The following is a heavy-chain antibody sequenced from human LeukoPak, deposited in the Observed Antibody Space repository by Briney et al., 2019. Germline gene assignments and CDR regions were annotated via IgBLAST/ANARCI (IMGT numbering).Heavy chain of an antibody. J-gene: IGHJ4*02. CDR2: IIPIFGTA. Sequence: SVKVSCKASGGTFSSYAISWVRQAPGQGLEWMGGIIPIFGTANYAQKFQGRVTITADESTSTAYMELSSLRSEDTAVYYCASSAYDSSGYYYYWGQGTLVTVSS. CDR1: GGTFSSYA. V-gene: IGHV1-69*13. CDR3: ASSAYDSSGYYYY. D-gene: IGHD3-22*01.